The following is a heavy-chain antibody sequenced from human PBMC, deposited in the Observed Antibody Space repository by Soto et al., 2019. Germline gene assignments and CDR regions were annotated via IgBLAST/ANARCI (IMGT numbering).Heavy chain of an antibody. CDR1: GFTFSDYY. V-gene: IGHV3-11*01. D-gene: IGHD4-17*01. CDR2: ISSSGSTI. Sequence: QVQLVESGGGLVKPGGSLRLSCAASGFTFSDYYMSWIRQAPGKGLEWVSYISSSGSTIYYADSVKGRFTISRDNAKNALYLNMNSLRAEDTAVYYCARRKTTVVTLYSAFDIWGQGTMVTVSS. CDR3: ARRKTTVVTLYSAFDI. J-gene: IGHJ3*02.